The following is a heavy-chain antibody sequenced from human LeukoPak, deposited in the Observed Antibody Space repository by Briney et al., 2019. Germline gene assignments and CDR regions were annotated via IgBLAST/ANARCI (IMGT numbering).Heavy chain of an antibody. J-gene: IGHJ6*02. Sequence: PSETLSLTCTVSGGSISSSSYYWGWIRQPPGKGLEWIGSIYYSGSTYYNPSLKSRVTISVDTSKNQFSLKLSSVTAADTAVYYCARPSDYYYYGMDVWGQGTTVTVSS. V-gene: IGHV4-39*01. CDR3: ARPSDYYYYGMDV. CDR2: IYYSGST. CDR1: GGSISSSSYY.